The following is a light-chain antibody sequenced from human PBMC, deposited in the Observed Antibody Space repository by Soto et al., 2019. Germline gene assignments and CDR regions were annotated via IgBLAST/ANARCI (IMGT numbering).Light chain of an antibody. CDR1: SSDVGAYNI. CDR2: DVY. CDR3: SSYTTSRTVL. V-gene: IGLV2-14*03. Sequence: QSALTQPASVSGSPGQSITISCTGTSSDVGAYNIVSWYQHHPGKVPTVMIYDVYHRPSGVSNRFSGSKSGNTASLTISGLQDEDEADYYCSSYTTSRTVLFGGGTKLTVL. J-gene: IGLJ2*01.